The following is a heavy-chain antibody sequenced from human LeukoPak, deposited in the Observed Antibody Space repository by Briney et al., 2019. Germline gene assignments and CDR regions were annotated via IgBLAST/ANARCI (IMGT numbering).Heavy chain of an antibody. V-gene: IGHV1-69*05. CDR3: ARSVYYYDSSGYYWGLFDY. Sequence: SVKVSCKASGGTFSSYAISWVRQAPGQGREWMGRIIPIFGTANYAQKFQGRVTVTTDESTSTAYMELSSLRSEDTAVYYCARSVYYYDSSGYYWGLFDYWGQGTLVTVSS. CDR1: GGTFSSYA. D-gene: IGHD3-22*01. CDR2: IIPIFGTA. J-gene: IGHJ4*02.